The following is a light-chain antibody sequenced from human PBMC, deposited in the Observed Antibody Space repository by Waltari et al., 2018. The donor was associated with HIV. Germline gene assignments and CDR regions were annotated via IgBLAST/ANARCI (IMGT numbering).Light chain of an antibody. Sequence: QSVLTQPPSVSGAPGQRVTISCTGSSYNIGAGYAGHWYQQLHGAAPKLLISSMCEPPSGVPDRFAGSKSVTSASLAITGLQAEDEADYYFQSYDSSLSDSLFGGGTKLTVL. J-gene: IGLJ2*01. V-gene: IGLV1-40*01. CDR2: SMC. CDR1: SYNIGAGYA. CDR3: QSYDSSLSDSL.